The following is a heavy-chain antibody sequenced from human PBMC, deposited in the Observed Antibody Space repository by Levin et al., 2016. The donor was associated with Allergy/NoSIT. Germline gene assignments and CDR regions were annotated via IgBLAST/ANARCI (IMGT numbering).Heavy chain of an antibody. J-gene: IGHJ3*02. D-gene: IGHD2-15*01. CDR2: IIPVFGTT. CDR3: ASTSGPYCIDNSLKDHNCACDI. V-gene: IGHV1-69*01. Sequence: WVRQAPGQGLEWMGGIIPVFGTTVYAQRFQGRVVITADESTSTAFMELNSLRSEDTAIYFCASTSGPYCIDNSLKDHNCACDIWGQGTMVTVSS.